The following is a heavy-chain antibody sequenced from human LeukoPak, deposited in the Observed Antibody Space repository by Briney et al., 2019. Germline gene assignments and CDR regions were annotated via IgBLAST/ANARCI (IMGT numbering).Heavy chain of an antibody. D-gene: IGHD5-18*01. Sequence: GGSLRLSCAGSGFTFSSYWMHWVRQAPGKGLVWVSRINTDGTTTNYADSVKGRFTISRDNAENTLYLQMNSLRAEDTAVYYCARGDYGYSPLDYWGQGTLVTASS. CDR2: INTDGTTT. V-gene: IGHV3-74*01. CDR1: GFTFSSYW. CDR3: ARGDYGYSPLDY. J-gene: IGHJ4*02.